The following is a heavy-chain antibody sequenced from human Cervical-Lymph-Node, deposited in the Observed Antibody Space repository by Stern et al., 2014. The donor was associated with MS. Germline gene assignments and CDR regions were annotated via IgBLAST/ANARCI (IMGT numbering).Heavy chain of an antibody. CDR1: GGSISSFY. D-gene: IGHD6-6*01. Sequence: QVQLQASGPGLVKPSETLSLTCTVSGGSISSFYWSWIRQPPGKGTEWIGEIYYSGSTNYNPSLKSRVTISVDTSKNQFSLKLSSVTAADTAVYYCARDLFRYSSSFWYFDLWGRGTLVTVSS. J-gene: IGHJ2*01. CDR2: IYYSGST. CDR3: ARDLFRYSSSFWYFDL. V-gene: IGHV4-59*01.